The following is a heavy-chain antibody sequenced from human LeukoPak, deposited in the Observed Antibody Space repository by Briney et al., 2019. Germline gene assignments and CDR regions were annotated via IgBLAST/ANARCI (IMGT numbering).Heavy chain of an antibody. V-gene: IGHV4-34*01. D-gene: IGHD5-24*01. J-gene: IGHJ4*02. Sequence: SETLSLTCAVYGGSFSGYYWSWIRQPPGKGLEWLGEINHSGSTNYNPSLKSRVTISVDTSKNQFSLKLSSVTAADTAVYYCAREMATIVPYFDYWGQGTLVTVSS. CDR1: GGSFSGYY. CDR2: INHSGST. CDR3: AREMATIVPYFDY.